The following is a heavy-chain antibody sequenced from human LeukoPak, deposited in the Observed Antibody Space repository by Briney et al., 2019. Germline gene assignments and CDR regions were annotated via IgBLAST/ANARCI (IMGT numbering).Heavy chain of an antibody. D-gene: IGHD3-10*01. Sequence: SVKVSCKASGGTFSSYAISWVRQAPGQGLEWMGGIIPIFGTANYAQKFQGRVTITADKSTSTAYMELSGLRSEDTAVYYCARDPTEYYYGSGSYQNWFDPWGQGTLVTVSS. CDR3: ARDPTEYYYGSGSYQNWFDP. CDR2: IIPIFGTA. CDR1: GGTFSSYA. V-gene: IGHV1-69*06. J-gene: IGHJ5*02.